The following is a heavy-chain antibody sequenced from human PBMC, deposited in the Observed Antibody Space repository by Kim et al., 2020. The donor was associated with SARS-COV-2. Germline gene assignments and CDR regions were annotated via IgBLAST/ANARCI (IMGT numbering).Heavy chain of an antibody. CDR3: ARGWSEPGYCSGGSCYTKDY. V-gene: IGHV3-30*04. CDR2: ISYDGSNK. J-gene: IGHJ4*02. D-gene: IGHD2-15*01. Sequence: GGSLRLSCAASGFTFSSYAMHWVRQAPGKGLEWVAVISYDGSNKYYADSVKGRFTISRDNSKNTLYLQMNSLRAEDTAVYYCARGWSEPGYCSGGSCYTKDYWGQGTLVTVSS. CDR1: GFTFSSYA.